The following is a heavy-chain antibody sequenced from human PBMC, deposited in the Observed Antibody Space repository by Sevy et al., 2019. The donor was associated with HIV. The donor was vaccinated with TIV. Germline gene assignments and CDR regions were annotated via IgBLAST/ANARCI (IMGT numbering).Heavy chain of an antibody. J-gene: IGHJ3*02. CDR1: GYRFTNYW. Sequence: GESLKISCKGSGYRFTNYWLGWVRQMPGKGLEWMGMIYPGDSDTRYSPSFQGQGSISADKSISTAYLQWTSLKASDTAMYYCARVIVATTYPIRVHESDIWGQGTMVTVSS. V-gene: IGHV5-51*01. CDR3: ARVIVATTYPIRVHESDI. D-gene: IGHD5-12*01. CDR2: IYPGDSDT.